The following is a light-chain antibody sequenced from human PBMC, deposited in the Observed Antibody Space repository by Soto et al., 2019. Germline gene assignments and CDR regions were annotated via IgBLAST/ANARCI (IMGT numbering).Light chain of an antibody. V-gene: IGKV1-27*01. CDR2: AAS. CDR1: QSISHF. J-gene: IGKJ1*01. CDR3: RKYNTTPRT. Sequence: DIQMTQSPSSLSASVGDTVTITCRASQSISHFLAWYQHKPGKVPKLLIYAASILQSGVPPRFSGSGSGTDFTLTISSLQPEDVATYYCRKYNTTPRTFGQGTKVEI.